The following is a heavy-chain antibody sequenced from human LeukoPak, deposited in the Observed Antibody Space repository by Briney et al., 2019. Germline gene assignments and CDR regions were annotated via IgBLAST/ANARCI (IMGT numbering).Heavy chain of an antibody. J-gene: IGHJ6*03. V-gene: IGHV3-30*02. CDR3: AKASSPYYYYYMDV. CDR2: IRYDGSNK. D-gene: IGHD6-6*01. Sequence: PGGSLRLSCAASGFPFSSYVMHWVRQAPGKGLEWMASIRYDGSNKHYADSVKGRFTISRDNSKNTLYLQMNSLRAEDTAVYYCAKASSPYYYYYMDVWGKGTTVTVSS. CDR1: GFPFSSYV.